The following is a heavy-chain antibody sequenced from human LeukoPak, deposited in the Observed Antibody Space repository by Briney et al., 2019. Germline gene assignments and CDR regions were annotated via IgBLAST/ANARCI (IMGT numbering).Heavy chain of an antibody. V-gene: IGHV3-33*01. CDR1: GFTFSSYG. J-gene: IGHJ4*02. D-gene: IGHD3-16*02. Sequence: GRSLRLSCAASGFTFSSYGMHWVRQAPGKGLEWVALIWYDGSSKHYADSVRGRFTISRDNSKNTLYLQMNSLRAEDTAVYYCARDFELSHWGQGTLVTVSS. CDR3: ARDFELSH. CDR2: IWYDGSSK.